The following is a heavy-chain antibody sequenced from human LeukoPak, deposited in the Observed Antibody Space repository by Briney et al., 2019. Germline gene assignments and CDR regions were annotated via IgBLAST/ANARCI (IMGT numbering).Heavy chain of an antibody. Sequence: GGSLRISFAAPGFTFGSHWMGWVRQAPGKVLEWVANIRQDGSDQYYVDSVKGRFTISRDNAKNSLYLQMNSLRAEDTAVYYCARSRTTVTTGPSDFWGQGTLVTVSS. V-gene: IGHV3-7*04. D-gene: IGHD4-17*01. CDR3: ARSRTTVTTGPSDF. J-gene: IGHJ4*02. CDR1: GFTFGSHW. CDR2: IRQDGSDQ.